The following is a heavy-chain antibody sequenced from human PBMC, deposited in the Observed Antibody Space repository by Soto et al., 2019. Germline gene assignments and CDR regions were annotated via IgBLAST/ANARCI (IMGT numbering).Heavy chain of an antibody. CDR3: AEGAFDI. J-gene: IGHJ3*02. CDR1: GFTFSSYA. CDR2: ISYDGSNK. V-gene: IGHV3-30-3*01. Sequence: QVQLVESGGGVVQPGRSLRLSCAASGFTFSSYAMHWVRQAPGKGLEWVAVISYDGSNKYYADSVKGRFTISRDNSKNTLYLQMNSLGAEDTAVYYCAEGAFDIWGQGTMVTVSS.